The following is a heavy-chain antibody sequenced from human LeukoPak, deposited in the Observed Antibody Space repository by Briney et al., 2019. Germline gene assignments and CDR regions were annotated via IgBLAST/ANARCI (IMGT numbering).Heavy chain of an antibody. D-gene: IGHD6-13*01. CDR3: AKDASSWRGYYDY. Sequence: QAGGSLRLSCAASGFIFSTYAMSWVRQAPGKGLEWVSTISGSAGSTNYADSVRGRFTISRDNSKNTLYLQMNSLRAEDTAVYYCAKDASSWRGYYDYWGQGTLVTVSS. V-gene: IGHV3-23*01. CDR1: GFIFSTYA. CDR2: ISGSAGST. J-gene: IGHJ4*02.